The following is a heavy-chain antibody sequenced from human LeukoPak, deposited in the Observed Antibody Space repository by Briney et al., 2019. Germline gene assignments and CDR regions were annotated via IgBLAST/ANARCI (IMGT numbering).Heavy chain of an antibody. J-gene: IGHJ4*02. Sequence: GGSLRLSCAASGIAFSSYWMTWVRQAPGKGLEWVSYISSSGSIKYYADSVKGRFTISRDNAKNSLFLQMNSLRAEDTAVYYCARGGDYYDYWGQGDLVTVSS. V-gene: IGHV3-48*04. CDR2: ISSSGSIK. CDR1: GIAFSSYW. CDR3: ARGGDYYDY.